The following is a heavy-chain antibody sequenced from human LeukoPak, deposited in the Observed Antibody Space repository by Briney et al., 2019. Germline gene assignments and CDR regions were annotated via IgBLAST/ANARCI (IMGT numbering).Heavy chain of an antibody. CDR3: ARLEYSSSSPWDY. CDR2: ISRSSNYI. Sequence: GGSLRLSCAASGFTFSSYNMNWVRQAPGKGLEWVSSISRSSNYINYADSVKGRFTISRDNAKNSLYLQMNSLRAEDTAVYYCARLEYSSSSPWDYWGQGTLVTVSS. J-gene: IGHJ4*02. V-gene: IGHV3-21*01. D-gene: IGHD6-6*01. CDR1: GFTFSSYN.